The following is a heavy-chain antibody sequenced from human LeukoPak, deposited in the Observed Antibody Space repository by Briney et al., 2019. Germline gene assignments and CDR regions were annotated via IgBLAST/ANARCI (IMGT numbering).Heavy chain of an antibody. Sequence: PSESLSLTSTVSVGAISSYYWGGIRQPPAKGREWSGYIYYSGSTNDNPSLKSRVTISVDTAKSQFSLKLRSVPAEDTAVYYCARREFSSGYYYFDYWGQGTLVTVSS. J-gene: IGHJ4*02. CDR2: IYYSGST. D-gene: IGHD3-22*01. CDR3: ARREFSSGYYYFDY. CDR1: VGAISSYY. V-gene: IGHV4-59*08.